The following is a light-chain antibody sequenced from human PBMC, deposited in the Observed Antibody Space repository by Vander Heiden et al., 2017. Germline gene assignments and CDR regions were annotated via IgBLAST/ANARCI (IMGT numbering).Light chain of an antibody. Sequence: EIVMTQSPATLSVSPGERANLSCRASQSVSSNLAWYQQKPGQAPRLLIYGASTRATGIPARFSGSGSGTEFTLTISSLQSEDFAVYYCQQYNNWPLFGPGTKVDIK. CDR2: GAS. CDR3: QQYNNWPL. J-gene: IGKJ3*01. V-gene: IGKV3-15*01. CDR1: QSVSSN.